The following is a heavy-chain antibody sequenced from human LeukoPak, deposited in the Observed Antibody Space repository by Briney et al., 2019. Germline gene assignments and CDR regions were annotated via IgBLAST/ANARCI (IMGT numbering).Heavy chain of an antibody. CDR1: GDTFTGPY. D-gene: IGHD7-27*01. J-gene: IGHJ4*02. V-gene: IGHV1-2*02. CDR3: ARDENWGPDY. Sequence: ASVKVSCKASGDTFTGPYMHWIRQAPGQGLEWMGWIEPNSGGTHFAQKFQGRLTISRDTSISTAYMELSRLSSDDTAIYYCARDENWGPDYWGQGTLVTVSS. CDR2: IEPNSGGT.